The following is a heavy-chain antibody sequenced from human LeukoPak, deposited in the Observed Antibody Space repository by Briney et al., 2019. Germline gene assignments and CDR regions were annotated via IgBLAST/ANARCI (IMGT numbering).Heavy chain of an antibody. J-gene: IGHJ3*02. CDR1: GGSISGSINSRSNY. Sequence: SETLSLTCTVSGGSISGSINSRSNYFGWTRQPPGKGLEWIGYIYYSGGTYYNPSLKSRVTISVDTSKNHFSLKLTSVTAADTAVYYCARVNAGQDAFEIWGQGTMVTVSS. D-gene: IGHD2-8*01. CDR2: IYYSGGT. V-gene: IGHV4-31*03. CDR3: ARVNAGQDAFEI.